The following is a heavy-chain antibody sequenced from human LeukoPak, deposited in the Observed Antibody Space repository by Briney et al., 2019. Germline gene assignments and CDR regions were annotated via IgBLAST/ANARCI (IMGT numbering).Heavy chain of an antibody. J-gene: IGHJ6*03. CDR2: INSDGSST. CDR1: GFTLSNYW. V-gene: IGHV3-74*01. CDR3: PRAHFYYYFGVVHLYYYMVV. D-gene: IGHD3-3*01. Sequence: PGGSLRLSCAASGFTLSNYWMHWVRQGPGKGLVWVSRINSDGSSTNYADSVKGRFTISRDNAKNTLYLGRNSPRADDTAVYDFPRAHFYYYFGVVHLYYYMVVWGKGATVTDSS.